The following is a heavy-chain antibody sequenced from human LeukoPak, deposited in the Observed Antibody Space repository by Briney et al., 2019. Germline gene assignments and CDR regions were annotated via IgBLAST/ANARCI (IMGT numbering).Heavy chain of an antibody. CDR3: ARGYCTSTSCYNDY. CDR2: LSYDGTNK. CDR1: GFTFSNYA. J-gene: IGHJ4*02. Sequence: GGSLRLSCAGSGFTFSNYAFHWVRQAPGKGLEWVAALSYDGTNKYYTDCVKGRFTISRDTSKSSLYLQMNTLRAEDTALYYCARGYCTSTSCYNDYWGQGTLVTVSS. D-gene: IGHD2-2*02. V-gene: IGHV3-30*04.